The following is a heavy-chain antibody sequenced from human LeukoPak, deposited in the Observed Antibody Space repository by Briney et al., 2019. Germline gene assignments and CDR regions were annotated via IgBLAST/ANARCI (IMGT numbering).Heavy chain of an antibody. CDR3: ARGLHNWNDVPDY. D-gene: IGHD1-1*01. CDR1: GYTFTGYY. V-gene: IGHV1-2*06. CDR2: INPNSGGT. Sequence: ASVKVSCKASGYTFTGYYMHWVRQAPGQGLEWMGRINPNSGGTNYAQKFQGRVTMTRDTSISTAYMELSRLRSDDTAVYYCARGLHNWNDVPDYWGQGTLATVSS. J-gene: IGHJ4*02.